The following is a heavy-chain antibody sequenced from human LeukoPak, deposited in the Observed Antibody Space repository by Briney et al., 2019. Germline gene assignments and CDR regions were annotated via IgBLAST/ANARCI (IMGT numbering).Heavy chain of an antibody. D-gene: IGHD3-22*01. CDR1: GDSVSSNSAA. V-gene: IGHV6-1*01. CDR3: ARTYYYDSSGSPDAFDI. J-gene: IGHJ3*02. CDR2: TYYRSKWYN. Sequence: SQTLSLTCAISGDSVSSNSAAWNWIRQSPSRGLEWLGRTYYRSKWYNDYAVSVKSRITINPDTSKNQFSLQLNSVTSEDTAVYYCARTYYYDSSGSPDAFDIWGQGTMVTVSS.